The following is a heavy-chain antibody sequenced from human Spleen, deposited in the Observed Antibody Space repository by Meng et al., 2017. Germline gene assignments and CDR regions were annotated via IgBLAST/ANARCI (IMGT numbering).Heavy chain of an antibody. CDR1: GDFSSSSSS. CDR2: ISHGGST. Sequence: VRPQESGPGLVTPSGTLSLTCVVSGDFSSSSSSCTWVRQPPGKGLEWIGEISHGGSTNYNPSIKSRVTMSVDTSKKQFSLKQSSVTAADTAVYFCARARGASRHFDYWGQGTLVTVSS. V-gene: IGHV4-4*02. D-gene: IGHD3-10*01. CDR3: ARARGASRHFDY. J-gene: IGHJ4*02.